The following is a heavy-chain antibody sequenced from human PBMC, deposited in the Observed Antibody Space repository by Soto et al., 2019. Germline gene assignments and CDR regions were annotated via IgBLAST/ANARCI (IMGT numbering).Heavy chain of an antibody. J-gene: IGHJ6*03. CDR1: GGSISSYY. D-gene: IGHD3-3*01. Sequence: SETLSLTCTVSGGSISSYYWSWIRQPPGKGLEWIGYIYYSGSTNYNPSLKSRVTISVDTSKNQFSLKLSSVTAADTAVYYCARIVHYDFWSGYYYFYYMDVWGKGTTVTV. V-gene: IGHV4-59*08. CDR3: ARIVHYDFWSGYYYFYYMDV. CDR2: IYYSGST.